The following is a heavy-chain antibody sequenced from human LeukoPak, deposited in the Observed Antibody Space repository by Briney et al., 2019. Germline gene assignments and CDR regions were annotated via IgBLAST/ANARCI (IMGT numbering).Heavy chain of an antibody. J-gene: IGHJ4*02. CDR1: GFTFSSYG. CDR2: ISGSGDNT. Sequence: GETLRLSCAASGFTFSSYGMTWVRQAPGKGLEWVSGISGSGDNTWYGDSVKGRFTISRDNSKKTLDLQMHSLRAEDTAVYYCARDNDSRDPPHFDYWGQGTLVTVSS. CDR3: ARDNDSRDPPHFDY. D-gene: IGHD3-16*01. V-gene: IGHV3-23*01.